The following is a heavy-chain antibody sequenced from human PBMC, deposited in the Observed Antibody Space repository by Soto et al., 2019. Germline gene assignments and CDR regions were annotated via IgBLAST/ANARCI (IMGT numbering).Heavy chain of an antibody. CDR2: ISGSGGST. CDR3: AKDCSGGSCYPPGYYYYMDV. CDR1: GFTFSSYA. V-gene: IGHV3-23*01. J-gene: IGHJ6*03. Sequence: EVQLLESGGGLVQPGGSLRLSCAASGFTFSSYAMSWVRQAPGKGLEWVSAISGSGGSTYYADSVKGRFTISRDNSKNTLYLQMNSLRAEDTAVYYCAKDCSGGSCYPPGYYYYMDVWGKGTMVTVSS. D-gene: IGHD2-15*01.